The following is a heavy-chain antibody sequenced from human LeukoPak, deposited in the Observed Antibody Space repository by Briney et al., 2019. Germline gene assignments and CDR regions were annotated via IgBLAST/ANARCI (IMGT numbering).Heavy chain of an antibody. CDR3: ARSHISSSGWYGDYYYYYMDV. J-gene: IGHJ6*03. D-gene: IGHD6-19*01. Sequence: GASVKVSCKASGYTFTGYYMHWVRQAPGQGLEWMGRINPNSGGTNYAQKFQGGVTMTRDTSISTAYMELSRLRSDDTAVYYCARSHISSSGWYGDYYYYYMDVWGKGTTVTVSS. CDR1: GYTFTGYY. V-gene: IGHV1-2*06. CDR2: INPNSGGT.